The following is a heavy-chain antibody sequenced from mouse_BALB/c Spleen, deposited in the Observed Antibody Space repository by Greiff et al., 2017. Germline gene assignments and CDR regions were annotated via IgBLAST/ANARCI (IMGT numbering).Heavy chain of an antibody. CDR1: GFTFSDYY. D-gene: IGHD2-1*01. V-gene: IGHV5-4*02. CDR3: ARDGNYYAMDY. Sequence: EVKLMESGGGLVKPGGSLKLSCAASGFTFSDYYMYWVRQTPEKRLEWVATISDGGSYTYYPDSVKGRFTISRDNAKNNLYLQMSSLTSEDTAMYYCARDGNYYAMDYWGQGTSVTVSS. J-gene: IGHJ4*01. CDR2: ISDGGSYT.